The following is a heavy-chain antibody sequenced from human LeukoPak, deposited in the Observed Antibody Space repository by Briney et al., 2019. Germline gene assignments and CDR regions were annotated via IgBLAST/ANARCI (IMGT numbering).Heavy chain of an antibody. CDR3: AREVEYYDSSGYRPHAFDI. D-gene: IGHD3-22*01. J-gene: IGHJ3*02. V-gene: IGHV4-39*02. CDR2: ISYSGGT. Sequence: SEALSLTCTVSGGSISSGDYYWGWTRQPPGKGLEWFGSISYSGGTAYNPSLRSRVTISIDTSKNQFSLKLNSVTAADTAVYYCAREVEYYDSSGYRPHAFDIWGQGTVVTVSS. CDR1: GGSISSGDYY.